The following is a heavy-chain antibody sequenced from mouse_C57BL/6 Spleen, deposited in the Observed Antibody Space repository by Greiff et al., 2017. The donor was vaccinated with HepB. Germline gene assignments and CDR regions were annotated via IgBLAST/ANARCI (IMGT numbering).Heavy chain of an antibody. D-gene: IGHD2-12*01. V-gene: IGHV2-2*01. Sequence: VQLQQSGPGLVQPSQSLSITCTVSGFSLTSYGVHWVRQSPGKGLEWLGVIWSGGSTDYNAAFISRLSISKDNSKSQVFFKMNSLQAYDTAIYYCARTYYSAFDYWGQGTTLTVSS. CDR2: IWSGGST. CDR1: GFSLTSYG. J-gene: IGHJ2*01. CDR3: ARTYYSAFDY.